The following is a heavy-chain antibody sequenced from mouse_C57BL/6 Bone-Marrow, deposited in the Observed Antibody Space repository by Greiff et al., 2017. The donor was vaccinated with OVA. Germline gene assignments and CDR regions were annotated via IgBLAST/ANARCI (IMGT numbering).Heavy chain of an antibody. CDR2: ISNGGGST. CDR1: GFTFSDYY. J-gene: IGHJ2*01. CDR3: ARQGTGTVDY. V-gene: IGHV5-12*01. Sequence: EVKVEESGGGLVQPGGSLKLSCAASGFTFSDYYMYWVRQTPEKRLEWVAYISNGGGSTYYPDTVKGRFTISRDNAKNTLYLQMSRLKSEDTAMYYCARQGTGTVDYWDQGTTLTVSS. D-gene: IGHD4-1*01.